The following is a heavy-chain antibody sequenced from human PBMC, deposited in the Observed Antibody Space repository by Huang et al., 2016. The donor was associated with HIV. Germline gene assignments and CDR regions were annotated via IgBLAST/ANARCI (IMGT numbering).Heavy chain of an antibody. CDR3: ARFGSYYYGSGSYLDAFDI. V-gene: IGHV3-48*01. CDR1: GFTFSTYN. Sequence: EVQLMESGGGLVQPGGSLRLSCAASGFTFSTYNRNWVRRAPGKGLEWVSYITSSSGSIYYADSVKGRFTISRDNAKNSLYLQMNSLRAEDTAVYYCARFGSYYYGSGSYLDAFDIWGQGTMVTVSS. J-gene: IGHJ3*02. CDR2: ITSSSGSI. D-gene: IGHD3-10*01.